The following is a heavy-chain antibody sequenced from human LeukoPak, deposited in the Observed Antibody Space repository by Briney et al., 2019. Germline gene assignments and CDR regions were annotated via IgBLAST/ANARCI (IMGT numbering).Heavy chain of an antibody. CDR1: GFVFSDYG. CDR2: IWNDESNK. Sequence: GGSLRLSCAASGFVFSDYGMHWVRQAPGKGLEWVAFIWNDESNKYYADSMKGRFTISRDNSKNTLYLQMNSLRAEDAAVYYCAKGSYSSGQYGFDYWGQGTLVTVSS. V-gene: IGHV3-30*02. D-gene: IGHD6-19*01. CDR3: AKGSYSSGQYGFDY. J-gene: IGHJ4*02.